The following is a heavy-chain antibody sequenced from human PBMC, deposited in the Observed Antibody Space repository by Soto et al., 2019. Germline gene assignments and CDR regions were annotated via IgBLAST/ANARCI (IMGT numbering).Heavy chain of an antibody. CDR3: TTDRTIFSSPGGGGYYYGMDV. Sequence: GGSLRLPCAASGFTFSNAWMSWVRQAPGKGLEWVGRIKSKTDGGTTDYAAPVKGRFTISRDDSKNTLYLQMNSLKTEDTAVYYCTTDRTIFSSPGGGGYYYGMDVWGQGTTVTVSS. V-gene: IGHV3-15*01. D-gene: IGHD3-3*01. J-gene: IGHJ6*02. CDR2: IKSKTDGGTT. CDR1: GFTFSNAW.